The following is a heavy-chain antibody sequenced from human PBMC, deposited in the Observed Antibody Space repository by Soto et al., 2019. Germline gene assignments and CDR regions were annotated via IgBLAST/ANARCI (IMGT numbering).Heavy chain of an antibody. V-gene: IGHV1-18*01. J-gene: IGHJ4*02. CDR2: ISANNGNT. CDR1: GGTFSSYA. Sequence: ASVKVSCKASGGTFSSYAISWVRQAPGQGLEWMGWISANNGNTNFAQKFHDRVTMTTDTSTSTAYLELRGLISDDTAVYYCVRDGHWGQGTLVTVSS. CDR3: VRDGH.